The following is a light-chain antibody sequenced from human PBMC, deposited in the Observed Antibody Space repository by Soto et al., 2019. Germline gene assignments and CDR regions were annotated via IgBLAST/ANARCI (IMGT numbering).Light chain of an antibody. CDR1: QSVSSSY. J-gene: IGKJ1*01. CDR2: GAS. CDR3: QKYGSSRRT. Sequence: IVLTQSPGTLSLSPGERATLSCRANQSVSSSYLAWYQQKPGQAPRLLIYGASSRATGIPDRFSGSGSGTDFTLTISRLEPEDFAVYYCQKYGSSRRTFGQGTKVDIK. V-gene: IGKV3-20*01.